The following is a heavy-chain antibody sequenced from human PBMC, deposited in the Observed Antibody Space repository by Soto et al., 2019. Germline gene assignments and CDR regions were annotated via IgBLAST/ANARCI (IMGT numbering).Heavy chain of an antibody. D-gene: IGHD4-17*01. J-gene: IGHJ4*02. CDR2: IFYGGGSGVA. Sequence: SETLSLTCTDSGGSFSSSNYYWGWIRQSPGKGLEWIGNIFYGGGSGVAYYSPSLKSRVTISVDTSKNQFSLNMRSLTAADTAVYFCARRGGGDSLFDSWGQGKLVTVSS. V-gene: IGHV4-39*01. CDR1: GGSFSSSNYY. CDR3: ARRGGGDSLFDS.